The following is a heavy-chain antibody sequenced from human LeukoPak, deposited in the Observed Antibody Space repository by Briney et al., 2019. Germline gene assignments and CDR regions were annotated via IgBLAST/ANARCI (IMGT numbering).Heavy chain of an antibody. Sequence: ASVKVSCKASGYTFTSYGISWVRQAPGQGLEWMGCINPNSGGTNSAQKYQGRVTMTRDTSISTAYMEVSRLTSDDTAVYYCASGSSSWTPPPFYFDYWGQGTLVSVSS. V-gene: IGHV1-2*02. CDR3: ASGSSSWTPPPFYFDY. J-gene: IGHJ4*02. CDR2: INPNSGGT. D-gene: IGHD6-13*01. CDR1: GYTFTSYG.